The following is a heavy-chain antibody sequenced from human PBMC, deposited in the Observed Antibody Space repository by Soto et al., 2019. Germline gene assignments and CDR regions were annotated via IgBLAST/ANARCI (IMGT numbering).Heavy chain of an antibody. CDR1: GGTLSAHT. CDR3: ARMREYTYGLIDY. J-gene: IGHJ4*02. CDR2: VIPMLGKA. V-gene: IGHV1-69*02. D-gene: IGHD5-18*01. Sequence: QVQLVQSGAEVKKPGSSVKVSCKASGGTLSAHTINWVRQAPGQGLEWMGRVIPMLGKANHAQKLQGRVTITADKSTGTAYMELRSLRSDDTAVYYCARMREYTYGLIDYWGQGTLVTVSS.